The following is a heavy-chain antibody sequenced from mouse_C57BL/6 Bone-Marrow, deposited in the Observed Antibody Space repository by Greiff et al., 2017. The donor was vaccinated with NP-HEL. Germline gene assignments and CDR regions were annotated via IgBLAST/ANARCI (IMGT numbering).Heavy chain of an antibody. Sequence: EVKLQESGPGLVKPSQSLSLTCSVTGYSITSGYYWNWIRQFPGNKLEWMGYISYDGSNNYNPSLKNRISITRDTSKNQFFLKLNSVTTEDTATYYCARDALDYDVGDYYAMDYWGQGTSVTVSS. J-gene: IGHJ4*01. D-gene: IGHD2-4*01. V-gene: IGHV3-6*01. CDR2: ISYDGSN. CDR1: GYSITSGYY. CDR3: ARDALDYDVGDYYAMDY.